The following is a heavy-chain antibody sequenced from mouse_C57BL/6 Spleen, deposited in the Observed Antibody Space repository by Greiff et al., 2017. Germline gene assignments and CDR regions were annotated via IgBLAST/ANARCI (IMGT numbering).Heavy chain of an antibody. CDR3: ARDAGSNGAMDY. CDR1: GFTFSDFY. V-gene: IGHV7-1*01. Sequence: EVKVVESGGGLVQSGRSLRLSCATSGFTFSDFYMEWVRQAPGKGLEWIAASRNKANDYTTEYSASVKGRFIVSRDTSQSILYLQMNALRAEDTAIYYCARDAGSNGAMDYWGQGTSVTVSS. CDR2: SRNKANDYTT. D-gene: IGHD2-5*01. J-gene: IGHJ4*01.